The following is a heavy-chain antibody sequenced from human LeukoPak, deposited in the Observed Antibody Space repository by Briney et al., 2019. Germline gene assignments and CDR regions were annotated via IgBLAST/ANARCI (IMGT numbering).Heavy chain of an antibody. Sequence: PGGSLRLSCAATGFTFSSYWVSWVRQAPGKGLEWVANIKQDGSEKYYVDSMKGRFTISRDNTKNSLYLQMNSLRAEDTAVYYCARNWEGFDYWGQGTLVTVSS. J-gene: IGHJ4*02. D-gene: IGHD7-27*01. V-gene: IGHV3-7*01. CDR1: GFTFSSYW. CDR3: ARNWEGFDY. CDR2: IKQDGSEK.